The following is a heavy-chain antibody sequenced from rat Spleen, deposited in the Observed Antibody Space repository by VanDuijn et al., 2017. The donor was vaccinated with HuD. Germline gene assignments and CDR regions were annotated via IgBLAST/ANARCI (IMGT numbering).Heavy chain of an antibody. CDR2: IIYDGSST. D-gene: IGHD5-1*01. CDR1: GFTFSDYN. CDR3: TRGANWELGDYFDY. V-gene: IGHV5S10*01. J-gene: IGHJ2*01. Sequence: EVQLVESGGGLVQPGRSLKLSCAASGFTFSDYNMAWVRQAPKKGLEWVATIIYDGSSTYYRDSVKGRFTISRDNAKSTLYLQMNSLRSDDTATYYCTRGANWELGDYFDYWGQGLMVTVSS.